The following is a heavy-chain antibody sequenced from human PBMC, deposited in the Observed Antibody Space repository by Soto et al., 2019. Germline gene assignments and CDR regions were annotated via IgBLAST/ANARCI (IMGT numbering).Heavy chain of an antibody. CDR2: IYHSGST. V-gene: IGHV4-4*02. CDR3: ARARIAAAGTNYYGMDI. Sequence: SETLSLTCAVSGGSISSSNWWSWVHQPPGKGLEWIGEIYHSGSTNYNQSLKSRVTISVDKSKNQFSLKLSSVTAADTAVYYFARARIAAAGTNYYGMDIWGQGTTVTVSS. CDR1: GGSISSSNW. J-gene: IGHJ6*02. D-gene: IGHD6-13*01.